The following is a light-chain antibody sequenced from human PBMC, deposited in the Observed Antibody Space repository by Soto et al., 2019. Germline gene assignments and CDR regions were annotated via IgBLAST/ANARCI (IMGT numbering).Light chain of an antibody. CDR3: SSYAGGNNLV. V-gene: IGLV2-8*01. CDR2: EVS. J-gene: IGLJ2*01. CDR1: SSDVGGYNF. Sequence: HSALTQPPSSSGSPGQSVTISCTGTSSDVGGYNFVSWYQQHPGKAPKLMIYEVSKRPSGVPDRFSGSKSGNTASPTVSGLQAEDEADYYCSSYAGGNNLVFGGGTKVTVL.